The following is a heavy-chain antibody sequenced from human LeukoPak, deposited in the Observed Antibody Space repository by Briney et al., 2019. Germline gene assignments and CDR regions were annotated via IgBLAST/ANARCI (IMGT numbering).Heavy chain of an antibody. D-gene: IGHD4-17*01. CDR1: GGFSSPYF. CDR3: ARMTTGHDF. J-gene: IGHJ4*02. V-gene: IGHV4-34*01. CDR2: VNHSGYT. Sequence: SETLSLTCTVSGGFSSPYFWSWIRQPPGKALEWIGEVNHSGYTNDNPSLKSRVTISVDTSKNQFSLRLRSVTAADTAVYFCARMTTGHDFWGQGTLVTVSS.